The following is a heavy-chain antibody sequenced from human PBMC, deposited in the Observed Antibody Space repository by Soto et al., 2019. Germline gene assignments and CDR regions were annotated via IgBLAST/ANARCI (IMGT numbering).Heavy chain of an antibody. V-gene: IGHV4-30-4*01. CDR1: GGSISSADYY. CDR3: ARAIVVTIGGMDV. D-gene: IGHD5-12*01. CDR2: IYYSGST. J-gene: IGHJ6*02. Sequence: SETLSLTCTVSGGSISSADYYWSWVRQPPGKGLEWIGYIYYSGSTFFNPSLKSRVTISKDTSRDQFSLRLNSVTAADTAVYYCARAIVVTIGGMDVWGQGTTVTVSS.